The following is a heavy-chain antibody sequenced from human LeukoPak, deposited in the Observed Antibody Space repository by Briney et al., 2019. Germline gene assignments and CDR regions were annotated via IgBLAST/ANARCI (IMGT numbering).Heavy chain of an antibody. CDR3: ARDYFYCGGDCFVDY. D-gene: IGHD2-21*02. CDR2: IYSGGST. CDR1: GFTVSSDY. V-gene: IGHV3-53*01. Sequence: PGGSLRLSCAASGFTVSSDYMSWVRQAPGKGLEWVSVIYSGGSTYYADSVKGRFTISRDKSKNTVYLQMNSLRAEDTAVYFCARDYFYCGGDCFVDYWGRGTLVTVSS. J-gene: IGHJ4*02.